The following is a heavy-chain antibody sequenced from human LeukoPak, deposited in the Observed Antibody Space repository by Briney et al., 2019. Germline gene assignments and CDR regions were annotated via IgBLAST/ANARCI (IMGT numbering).Heavy chain of an antibody. Sequence: ASVKVSCKASGYTFTSYAMHWVRQAPGQRLEWMGWINAGNGNTKYSQEFQGRVTITRDTSASTAYMELSSLRSEDMAVYYCARGSGSYYPLSAFDYWGQGTLVTVSS. CDR1: GYTFTSYA. CDR3: ARGSGSYYPLSAFDY. V-gene: IGHV1-3*03. CDR2: INAGNGNT. D-gene: IGHD1-26*01. J-gene: IGHJ4*02.